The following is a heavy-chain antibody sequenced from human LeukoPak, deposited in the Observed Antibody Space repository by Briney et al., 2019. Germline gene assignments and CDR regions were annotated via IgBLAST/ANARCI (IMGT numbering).Heavy chain of an antibody. Sequence: PGGSLRLSCVGSGFTFDDYAMHWVRQAPGKGLEWVSGISWNSGRRGYADSVKGRFTISRDNAKTSLYLQMNSLRAEDAAVYYCAKAPLGRCTGVICYYFDYWGQGTLVTVSS. J-gene: IGHJ4*02. CDR3: AKAPLGRCTGVICYYFDY. CDR1: GFTFDDYA. D-gene: IGHD2-15*01. CDR2: ISWNSGRR. V-gene: IGHV3-9*01.